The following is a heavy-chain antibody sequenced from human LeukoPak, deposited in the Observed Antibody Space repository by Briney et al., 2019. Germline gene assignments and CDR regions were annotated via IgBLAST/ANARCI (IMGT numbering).Heavy chain of an antibody. CDR1: GYTFTSYG. Sequence: ASVKVSCKASGYTFTSYGISWVRQAPGQGLEWMGWISAHNGNTNYAQKLQGRVTMTTDTSTSTAYMELRSLRSDDTAVYYCARADYDFWSGYYNAPITMVRGVLNWFDPWGQGTLVTVSS. J-gene: IGHJ5*02. V-gene: IGHV1-18*01. CDR2: ISAHNGNT. CDR3: ARADYDFWSGYYNAPITMVRGVLNWFDP. D-gene: IGHD3-3*01.